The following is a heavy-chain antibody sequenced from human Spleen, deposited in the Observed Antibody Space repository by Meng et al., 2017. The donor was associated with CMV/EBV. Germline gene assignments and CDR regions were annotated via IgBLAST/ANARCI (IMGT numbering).Heavy chain of an antibody. J-gene: IGHJ4*02. CDR2: INHSGST. CDR3: CSRRFGEWGY. Sequence: QVHVQQWRAGLLKPSETLSLTCAGDGGSFSGYYWSWIRQPTGKGLEWIGEINHSGSTNYNPSLKSRVTISVDTSKNQFSLKLSSVTAADTAVYYCCSRRFGEWGYWGQGTLVTVSS. D-gene: IGHD3-10*01. V-gene: IGHV4-34*01. CDR1: GGSFSGYY.